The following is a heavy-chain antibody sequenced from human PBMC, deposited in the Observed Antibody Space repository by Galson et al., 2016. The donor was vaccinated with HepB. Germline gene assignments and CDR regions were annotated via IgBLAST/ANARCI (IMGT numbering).Heavy chain of an antibody. V-gene: IGHV1-2*02. J-gene: IGHJ5*02. D-gene: IGHD6-6*01. CDR1: GYTFTGYY. CDR3: ARGIIAALRVDP. CDR2: INPNSGGT. Sequence: SVKVSCKASGYTFTGYYMHWVRQAPGQGLEWMGWINPNSGGTNYAQKFQGRVTMTRYTSISTAYMELSRLKSDDTAVYYCARGIIAALRVDPWGQGTLVTVSS.